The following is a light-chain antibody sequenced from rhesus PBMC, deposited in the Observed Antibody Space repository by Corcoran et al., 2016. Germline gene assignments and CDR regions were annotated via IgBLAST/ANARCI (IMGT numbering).Light chain of an antibody. CDR2: EAS. J-gene: IGKJ1*01. CDR1: QGITND. V-gene: IGKV1-25*01. Sequence: DIQMTQSPSSLSASVGDRVTITCRASQGITNDLAWYQQKPGETPKLLFYEASSLQSGITSRFRGSGSGTDFTLTISSLQSEDFATYYCQHYYSTPRTFGQGTKVEIK. CDR3: QHYYSTPRT.